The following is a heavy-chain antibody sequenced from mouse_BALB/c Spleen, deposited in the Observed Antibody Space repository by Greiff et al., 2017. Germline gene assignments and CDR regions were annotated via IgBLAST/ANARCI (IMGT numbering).Heavy chain of an antibody. V-gene: IGHV1-5*01. Sequence: VQLKESGTVLARPGASVKMSCKASGYTFTSYWMHWVKQRPGQGLEWIGAIYPGNSDTSYNQKFKGKAKLTAVTSTSTAYMELSSLTNEDSAVYYCTIQFITTVVATDYYAMDYWGQGTSVTVAS. CDR3: TIQFITTVVATDYYAMDY. J-gene: IGHJ4*01. CDR2: IYPGNSDT. D-gene: IGHD1-1*01. CDR1: GYTFTSYW.